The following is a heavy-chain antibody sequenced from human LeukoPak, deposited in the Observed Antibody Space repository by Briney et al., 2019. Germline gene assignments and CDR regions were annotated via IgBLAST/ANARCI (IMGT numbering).Heavy chain of an antibody. CDR3: ARTYPSLDY. D-gene: IGHD2-2*01. CDR1: GFTFSSYE. J-gene: IGHJ4*02. CDR2: ISSSGSTI. Sequence: PGGSLRLSCAASGFTFSSYEMNWVRQAPRKGLEWVSYISSSGSTIYYADSAKGRFTISRDNSKNTLYLQMNSLRAEDTAVYYCARTYPSLDYWGQGTLVTVSS. V-gene: IGHV3-48*03.